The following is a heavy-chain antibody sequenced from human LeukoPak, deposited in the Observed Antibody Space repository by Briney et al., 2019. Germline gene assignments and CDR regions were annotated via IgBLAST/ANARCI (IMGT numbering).Heavy chain of an antibody. V-gene: IGHV3-7*01. D-gene: IGHD3-3*01. CDR2: IKQDGSQE. CDR3: ARGVPYDSWSGPHYSDY. J-gene: IGHJ4*02. CDR1: RFTLSTYW. Sequence: GGSLRLSCAASRFTLSTYWMSWVRQAPGKGLEWVAHIKQDGSQEYYVDSVKGRFTISRDSAKNSLYLQMNSLRAEDTAVYYCARGVPYDSWSGPHYSDYWGQGTLVTVST.